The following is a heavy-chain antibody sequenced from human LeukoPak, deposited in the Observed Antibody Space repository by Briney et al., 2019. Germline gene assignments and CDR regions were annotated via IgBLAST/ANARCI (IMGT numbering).Heavy chain of an antibody. CDR3: ARVRCSGGSCPYYYYYYYMDV. CDR1: GFTFSSYW. V-gene: IGHV3-7*03. Sequence: GGSLRLSCAASGFTFSSYWMSWVRQAPGKGLEWVANIKQDGSEKYYVDSVKGRFTISRDNAKNSLYLQMNSLRAEDTAVYYCARVRCSGGSCPYYYYYYYMDVWGKGTTVTVSS. J-gene: IGHJ6*03. CDR2: IKQDGSEK. D-gene: IGHD2-15*01.